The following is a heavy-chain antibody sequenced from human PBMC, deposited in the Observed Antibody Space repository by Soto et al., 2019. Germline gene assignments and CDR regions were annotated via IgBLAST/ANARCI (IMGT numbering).Heavy chain of an antibody. CDR2: TREDGNDN. Sequence: EAQLVDSGGVLVQPGGSLRLSCAASGFTFTMNWMSWVRQAPGKGLEWLAHTREDGNDNYYVDSVKGRFTISRDNVENFSVLQMNSLRVEDTAVYYCVTRNNQLWNIWGRGTLVTVSS. CDR1: GFTFTMNW. J-gene: IGHJ4*02. V-gene: IGHV3-7*01. CDR3: VTRNNQLWNI. D-gene: IGHD3-3*01.